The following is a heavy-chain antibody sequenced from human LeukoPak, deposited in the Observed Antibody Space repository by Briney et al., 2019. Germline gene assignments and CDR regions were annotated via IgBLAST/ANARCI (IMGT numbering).Heavy chain of an antibody. CDR3: ARDIKHEGYCSGGSCYSLWFDP. CDR1: GSSISSGGYY. D-gene: IGHD2-15*01. J-gene: IGHJ5*02. V-gene: IGHV4-31*03. Sequence: SETLSLTCTVSGSSISSGGYYSSWIRQHPGKGLEWIGYIYYSGSTYYNPSLKSRVTISVDTSKNQFSLKLSSVTAADTAVYYCARDIKHEGYCSGGSCYSLWFDPWGQGALVTVSS. CDR2: IYYSGST.